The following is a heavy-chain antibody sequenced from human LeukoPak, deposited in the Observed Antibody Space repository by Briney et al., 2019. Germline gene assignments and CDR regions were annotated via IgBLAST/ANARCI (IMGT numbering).Heavy chain of an antibody. CDR2: ISSSSSTI. J-gene: IGHJ4*02. V-gene: IGHV3-48*02. D-gene: IGHD6-13*01. CDR1: GFTFSSYS. Sequence: GGSLRLSCAASGFTFSSYSMNWVRQAPGKGLEWVPYISSSSSTIYYADSVKGRFTISRDNAKNSLYLQMNSLRDEDTAVYYCARSSSSWYPFDYWGQGTLVTVSS. CDR3: ARSSSSWYPFDY.